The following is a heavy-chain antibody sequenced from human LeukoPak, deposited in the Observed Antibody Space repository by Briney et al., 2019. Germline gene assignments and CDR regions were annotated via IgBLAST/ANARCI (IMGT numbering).Heavy chain of an antibody. CDR1: GGSFSGYY. CDR2: INHSGST. D-gene: IGHD6-13*01. CDR3: ASPRTGYSSSWNDY. Sequence: PSETLSLTCTVYGGSFSGYYWSWIRQPPGKGLEWIGEINHSGSTNYDASLKSRVTISVDTSKNQFSLKLSSVTAADTAVYYCASPRTGYSSSWNDYWGQGTLVTVSS. J-gene: IGHJ4*02. V-gene: IGHV4-34*01.